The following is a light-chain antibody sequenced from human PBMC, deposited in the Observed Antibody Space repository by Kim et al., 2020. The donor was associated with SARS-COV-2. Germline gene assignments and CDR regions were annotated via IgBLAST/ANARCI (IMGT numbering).Light chain of an antibody. CDR3: GTWDSSLSAGCV. CDR1: SSNMGNNY. V-gene: IGLV1-51*01. Sequence: TFTSPSSGSSSNMGNNYVPWYQRLPGPAPKLLIYDNNKRPSGIPDRFSGSKSGTSATLGITGLQTGDEADYYCGTWDSSLSAGCVFGTGTKVTVL. J-gene: IGLJ1*01. CDR2: DNN.